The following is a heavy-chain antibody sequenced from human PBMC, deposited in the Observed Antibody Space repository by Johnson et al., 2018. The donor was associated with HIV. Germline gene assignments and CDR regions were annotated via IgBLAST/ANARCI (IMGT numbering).Heavy chain of an antibody. CDR3: ARGPKNPGLDAFDI. J-gene: IGHJ3*02. CDR1: GFTFRSYG. V-gene: IGHV3-30*03. CDR2: ISYDGSNK. Sequence: VQLVESGGGVVQPGRSLRLSCVASGFTFRSYGMHWVRQAPGKGLEWLAVISYDGSNKYYADSVKGRFTISRDNSKNTLYLQMNSLKTEDTAVYYCARGPKNPGLDAFDIWGQGTVVTVSS. D-gene: IGHD1-14*01.